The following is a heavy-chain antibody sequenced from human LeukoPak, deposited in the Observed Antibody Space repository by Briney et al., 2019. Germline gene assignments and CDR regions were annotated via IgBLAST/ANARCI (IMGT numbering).Heavy chain of an antibody. CDR3: AREPGYSYGPGNYGMDV. D-gene: IGHD5-18*01. V-gene: IGHV3-53*01. J-gene: IGHJ6*04. CDR2: IYSGGST. Sequence: GGSLRLSCAASGFTVSSNYMSWVRQAPGKGLEWVSVIYSGGSTYYADSVKGRFTISRDNSKNTLYLQMNSLRAEDTAVYYCAREPGYSYGPGNYGMDVWGKGTTVTVSS. CDR1: GFTVSSNY.